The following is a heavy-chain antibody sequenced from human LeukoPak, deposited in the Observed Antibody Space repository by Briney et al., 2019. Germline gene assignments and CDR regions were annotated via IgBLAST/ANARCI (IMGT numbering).Heavy chain of an antibody. V-gene: IGHV3-11*05. J-gene: IGHJ4*02. CDR3: ARVGRTSIGFDY. CDR1: GFTFSDYY. Sequence: GGSLRLSCAASGFTFSDYYMSWIRQASGKGLEWVSYISSSGNYANYADSVKGRFTISRDNGKKSLNLQMESLRAEDMAVYYCARVGRTSIGFDYWGQGTVVTVSS. CDR2: ISSSGNYA. D-gene: IGHD1-7*01.